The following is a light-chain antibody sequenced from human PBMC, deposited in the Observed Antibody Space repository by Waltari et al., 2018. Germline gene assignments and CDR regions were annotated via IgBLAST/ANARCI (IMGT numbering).Light chain of an antibody. J-gene: IGKJ1*01. CDR1: QSISRF. V-gene: IGKV3-20*01. CDR2: DAS. Sequence: EIMLTQSPGTLSLSPGERATLSCRASQSISRFLSWYQQKPGQAPRLLVYDASSRSTGIPDRFSGSGSRTDVSLTFSRLEPEDIAVYYCQKYGSLPATFGQGTKVEIK. CDR3: QKYGSLPAT.